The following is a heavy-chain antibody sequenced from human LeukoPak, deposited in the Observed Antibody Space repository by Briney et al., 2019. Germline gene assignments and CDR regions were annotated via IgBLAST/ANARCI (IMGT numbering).Heavy chain of an antibody. D-gene: IGHD2-8*01. V-gene: IGHV3-30*02. J-gene: IGHJ6*03. CDR1: RFTFSTYG. CDR2: IQYDGSNQ. Sequence: PGGSLRLSCAASRFTFSTYGMHWVRQAPGKGLEWVAYIQYDGSNQQYGDSVKGRFSISRDSSKNILYLQMNSLRAEDTAVYYCAKDRCSNGIGCYFYYMDVWGKGTTVTISS. CDR3: AKDRCSNGIGCYFYYMDV.